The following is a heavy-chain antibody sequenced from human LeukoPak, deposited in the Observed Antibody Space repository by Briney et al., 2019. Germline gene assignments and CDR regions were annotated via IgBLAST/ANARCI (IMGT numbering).Heavy chain of an antibody. J-gene: IGHJ6*02. Sequence: SETLSLTCAVYGGSFSGYYWSWIRQPPGKGLEWIGEINHSGSTNYNPSLKSRVTISVDTSKNQFSLKLSSVTAADTAVYYCARARIAAYYYYYGMDVWGQGTTVTVSS. CDR3: ARARIAAYYYYYGMDV. CDR2: INHSGST. D-gene: IGHD6-13*01. CDR1: GGSFSGYY. V-gene: IGHV4-34*01.